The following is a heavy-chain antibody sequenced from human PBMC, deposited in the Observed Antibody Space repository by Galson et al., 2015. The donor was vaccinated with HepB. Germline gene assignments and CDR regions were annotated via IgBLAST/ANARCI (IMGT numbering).Heavy chain of an antibody. CDR3: VHIPLYSGWYGSPLRGIHIDY. Sequence: SLRLSCAASGFTFSSYAMHWVRQAPGKGLEYVSAVSSNGGSTYYADSVKGRFTISRDNSKNTLYLQMSSLRAEDTAVYYCVHIPLYSGWYGSPLRGIHIDYWGQGTLVTVSS. J-gene: IGHJ4*02. V-gene: IGHV3-64D*06. CDR2: VSSNGGST. CDR1: GFTFSSYA. D-gene: IGHD6-19*01.